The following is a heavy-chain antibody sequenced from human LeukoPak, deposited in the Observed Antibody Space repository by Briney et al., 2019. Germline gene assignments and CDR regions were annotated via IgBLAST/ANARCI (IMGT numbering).Heavy chain of an antibody. CDR3: ARVGAGYYGSGSYREN. D-gene: IGHD3-10*01. CDR1: GYSISSGYY. CDR2: IYHSGST. V-gene: IGHV4-38-2*02. J-gene: IGHJ4*02. Sequence: SETLSLTCTVSGYSISSGYYWGWIRQPPGKGLEWIGSIYHSGSTYYNPSLKSRVTISVDTSKNQFSLKLSSVTAADTAVYYCARVGAGYYGSGSYRENWGQGTLVTVSS.